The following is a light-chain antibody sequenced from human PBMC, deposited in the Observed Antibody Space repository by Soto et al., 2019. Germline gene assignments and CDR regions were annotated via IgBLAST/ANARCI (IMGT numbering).Light chain of an antibody. V-gene: IGKV3-20*01. Sequence: ELVFSQFPGTLSLSPGEGATLSCSASQSVSSNSLAWYQQKPGQAPRLLIYGASSRATGTPDRFSGSGSGTDFTLTISRLEPEDFAVYYCQQYDKPPVTFGGGTKVDIK. CDR2: GAS. CDR1: QSVSSNS. J-gene: IGKJ4*01. CDR3: QQYDKPPVT.